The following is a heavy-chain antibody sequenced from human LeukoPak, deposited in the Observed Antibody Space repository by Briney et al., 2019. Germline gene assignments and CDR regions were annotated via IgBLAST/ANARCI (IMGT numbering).Heavy chain of an antibody. V-gene: IGHV4-59*01. CDR3: ARTSLPSTVTTFYFDY. CDR1: GGSISSYY. J-gene: IGHJ4*02. CDR2: IYYSGST. Sequence: SETLSLTCTVSGGSISSYYWSWIRQPPGKGLEWIGYIYYSGSTNYNPSLKSRVTISVDTSKNQFSLKLSSVTAADTAVYYCARTSLPSTVTTFYFDYWGQGTLVTVSS. D-gene: IGHD4-17*01.